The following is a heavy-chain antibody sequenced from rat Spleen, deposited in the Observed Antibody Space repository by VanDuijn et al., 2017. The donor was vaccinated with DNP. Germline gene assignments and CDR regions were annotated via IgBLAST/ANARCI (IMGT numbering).Heavy chain of an antibody. D-gene: IGHD1-11*01. CDR1: GFNFNDYW. J-gene: IGHJ2*01. CDR2: INKDSKII. Sequence: EVKLVESGGGLVQPGRSLKLSCAASGFNFNDYWMGWVRQAPGKGLEWIAEINKDSKIIKYSPSLKDKLTISRDNVQNTLYLQMSNLGSKDTAIYYCVREAEGVDYWGQGVMVTVSS. V-gene: IGHV4-2*01. CDR3: VREAEGVDY.